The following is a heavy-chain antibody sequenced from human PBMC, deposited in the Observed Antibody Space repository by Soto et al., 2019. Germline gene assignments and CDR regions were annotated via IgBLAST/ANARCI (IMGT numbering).Heavy chain of an antibody. CDR3: ARGMYGDY. CDR1: GYGFTTYG. Sequence: QVHLVQSGAEVKKPGASVKVSCKGSGYGFTTYGITWVRQAPGQGLEWMAWISAHNGNTNYAQQLQGRGTVTRDTATSTAYMELRSLRSDDTAVYYCARGMYGDYWGQGALVTVAS. CDR2: ISAHNGNT. J-gene: IGHJ4*02. D-gene: IGHD3-10*02. V-gene: IGHV1-18*01.